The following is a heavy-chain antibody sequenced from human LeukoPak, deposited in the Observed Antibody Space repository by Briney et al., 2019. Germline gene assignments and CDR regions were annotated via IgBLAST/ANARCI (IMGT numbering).Heavy chain of an antibody. Sequence: PGGSLRLSCAASGFIFSDYYMSRIRQAPGKGLEWVSYISSSGNTIYYADSVKGRFTISRDNAKNSLYLQMNSLRAEDTAVYYCARERGYTYGAAFDYWGQGTLVTVSS. J-gene: IGHJ4*02. D-gene: IGHD5-18*01. V-gene: IGHV3-11*01. CDR2: ISSSGNTI. CDR3: ARERGYTYGAAFDY. CDR1: GFIFSDYY.